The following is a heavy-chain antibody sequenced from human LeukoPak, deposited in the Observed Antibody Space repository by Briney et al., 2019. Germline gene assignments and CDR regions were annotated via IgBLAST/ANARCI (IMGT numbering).Heavy chain of an antibody. D-gene: IGHD7-27*01. J-gene: IGHJ6*03. Sequence: ASVKVSCKASGYTFTSYAMHWVRQAPGQRLEWMGWINAGNGNTKYSQEFQGRVTITRDTSASTAYMELSSLRSEDMAVYYCARGNWGYYYMDVWGKGTTVTVSS. V-gene: IGHV1-3*03. CDR2: INAGNGNT. CDR3: ARGNWGYYYMDV. CDR1: GYTFTSYA.